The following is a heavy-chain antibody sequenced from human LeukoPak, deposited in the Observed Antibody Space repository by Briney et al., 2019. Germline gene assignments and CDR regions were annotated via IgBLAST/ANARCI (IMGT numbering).Heavy chain of an antibody. Sequence: GGTLRLSCAASGFTFSSYGMSWVRQAPGQGLEWVSGISGSGSSTYYADSVKGRFTISRDNSKNTLYLQMNSLRAEDTAVYYCVRDWGYDSSGYWQKYFDTWGQGTLVTVSS. CDR2: ISGSGSST. D-gene: IGHD3-22*01. CDR3: VRDWGYDSSGYWQKYFDT. J-gene: IGHJ4*02. V-gene: IGHV3-23*01. CDR1: GFTFSSYG.